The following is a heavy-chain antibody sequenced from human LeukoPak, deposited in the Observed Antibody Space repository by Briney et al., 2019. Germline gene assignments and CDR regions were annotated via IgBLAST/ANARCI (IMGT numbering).Heavy chain of an antibody. CDR2: INPNSGGT. CDR1: GYTFTGYY. Sequence: GASVKVSCKASGYTFTGYYMHWVRQAPGQGLEWMGWINPNSGGTNYAQKLQGRVTMTTDTSTSTAYMELRSLRSDDTAVYYCARLGHDYIWGSYRFLSDYWGQGTLVTVSS. CDR3: ARLGHDYIWGSYRFLSDY. J-gene: IGHJ4*02. D-gene: IGHD3-16*02. V-gene: IGHV1-2*02.